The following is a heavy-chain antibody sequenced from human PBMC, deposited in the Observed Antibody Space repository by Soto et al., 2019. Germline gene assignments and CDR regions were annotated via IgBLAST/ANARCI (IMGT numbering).Heavy chain of an antibody. V-gene: IGHV3-74*01. Sequence: VQLVESGGGLVQPGGSLRLSCAASGFAFSRYWMHWVRQDPGKGLVWVSRIKRDGSDTRYADAVTGRFTISRDNAKNTLYLQMNSLRVEDTAVYYCAESSTERGLGYWGQGTLVTVSS. D-gene: IGHD2-8*02. J-gene: IGHJ4*02. CDR1: GFAFSRYW. CDR2: IKRDGSDT. CDR3: AESSTERGLGY.